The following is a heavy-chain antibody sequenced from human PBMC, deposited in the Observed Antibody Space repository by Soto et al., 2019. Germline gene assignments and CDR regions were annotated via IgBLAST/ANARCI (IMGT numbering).Heavy chain of an antibody. CDR2: ISSDGSNK. J-gene: IGHJ4*02. CDR1: GFTFSRYG. D-gene: IGHD3-22*01. Sequence: PVGSLRLSCAASGFTFSRYGMHWVRQAPGKGLEWVAVISSDGSNKYYGDSVKGRFTISRDNSKNTLYLQLNSLRTEDTAVYYCARPYYYDSSGYLDYWGQGTLVTVSS. V-gene: IGHV3-30*03. CDR3: ARPYYYDSSGYLDY.